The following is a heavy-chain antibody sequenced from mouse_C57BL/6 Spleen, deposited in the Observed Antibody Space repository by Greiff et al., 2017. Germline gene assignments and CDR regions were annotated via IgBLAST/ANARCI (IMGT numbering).Heavy chain of an antibody. Sequence: EVKLMESEGGLVQPGSSMKLSCTASGFTFSDYYMAWVRQVPEKGLEWVANINYDGSSTYYLDTLKSRFIISRDKAKNMLYLQLSSLKSEDTATYYCARVGDGRGFEYWGKGATLTVSS. CDR1: GFTFSDYY. CDR2: INYDGSST. D-gene: IGHD1-1*01. CDR3: ARVGDGRGFEY. V-gene: IGHV5-16*01. J-gene: IGHJ2*01.